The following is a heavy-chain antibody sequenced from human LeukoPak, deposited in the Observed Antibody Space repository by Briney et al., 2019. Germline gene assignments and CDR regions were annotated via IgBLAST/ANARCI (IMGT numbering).Heavy chain of an antibody. Sequence: SGTLSLTCAVSGGSIISTNWWSWVRQPPGKGLEWIGEIYHSGSTNYNPSLKSRVTISVDNSKNQFSLNLSSVTAADTAVYYCARHWAVAGELTRIDYWGQGTLVTVSS. J-gene: IGHJ4*02. CDR2: IYHSGST. V-gene: IGHV4-4*02. CDR3: ARHWAVAGELTRIDY. D-gene: IGHD6-19*01. CDR1: GGSIISTNW.